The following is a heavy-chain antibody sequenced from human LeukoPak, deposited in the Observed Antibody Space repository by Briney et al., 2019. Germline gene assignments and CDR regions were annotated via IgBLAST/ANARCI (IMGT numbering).Heavy chain of an antibody. D-gene: IGHD3-10*01. CDR2: ISGYNGNT. CDR1: GGTFSSYA. CDR3: ARDDNYGSGQPDD. V-gene: IGHV1-18*01. Sequence: ASVKVSCKASGGTFSSYAISWVRQAPGQGLEWMGWISGYNGNTNYARKFQGRVTMTTDTSTSTVYMELRSLRSDDTAVYYCARDDNYGSGQPDDWGQGTLVTVSS. J-gene: IGHJ4*02.